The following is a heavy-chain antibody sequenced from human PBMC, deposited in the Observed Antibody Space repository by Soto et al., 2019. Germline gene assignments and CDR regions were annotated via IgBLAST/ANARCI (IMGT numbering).Heavy chain of an antibody. CDR3: ARARNILRYFDWPMFSPVY. J-gene: IGHJ4*02. CDR1: GFTFSSYS. CDR2: ISSSSSTI. Sequence: GGSLRLSCAASGFTFSSYSMNWVRQAPGKGLEWVSYISSSSSTIYYADSVKGRFTISRDNAKNSLYLQMNSLRDEDTAVYYCARARNILRYFDWPMFSPVYWGQGTLVTVSS. V-gene: IGHV3-48*02. D-gene: IGHD3-9*01.